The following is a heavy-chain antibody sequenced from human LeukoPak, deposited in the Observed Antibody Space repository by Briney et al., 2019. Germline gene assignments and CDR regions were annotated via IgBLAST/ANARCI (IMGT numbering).Heavy chain of an antibody. CDR1: GYTFTGYY. CDR3: ARDRVSGRTADYFDY. D-gene: IGHD1-26*01. J-gene: IGHJ4*02. V-gene: IGHV1-2*02. Sequence: ASVKVSCKASGYTFTGYYMHWVRQAPGQGLEWMGWINPNSGGTNYAQKFQGRVTMTRDTSINTAYMELSSLRSDDTAVYYCARDRVSGRTADYFDYWGQGTLVTVSS. CDR2: INPNSGGT.